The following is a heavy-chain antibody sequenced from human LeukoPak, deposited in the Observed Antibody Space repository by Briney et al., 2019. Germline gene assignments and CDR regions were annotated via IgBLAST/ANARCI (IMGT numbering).Heavy chain of an antibody. CDR2: IWYDGSIK. CDR3: AKADEMNMDY. V-gene: IGHV3-33*06. CDR1: GCTFSRYG. D-gene: IGHD2/OR15-2a*01. Sequence: GGSLRLSCAASGCTFSRYGMHWVRQAPGKGLEWVAVIWYDGSIKYYADSVKGRFTISKDNSKNTLYLQMNSLRAEDTAVYYCAKADEMNMDYWGQGTLVTVSS. J-gene: IGHJ4*02.